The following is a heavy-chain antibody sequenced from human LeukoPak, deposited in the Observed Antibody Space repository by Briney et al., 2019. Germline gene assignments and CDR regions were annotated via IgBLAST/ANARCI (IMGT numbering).Heavy chain of an antibody. D-gene: IGHD3-10*01. J-gene: IGHJ4*02. V-gene: IGHV3-7*01. CDR2: IKQDGSEK. CDR3: AKVEGSGSYYKAFDC. Sequence: GGSLRLSCAASGFTFSSYWMTWVRQAPGKGLEWVANIKQDGSEKYYVDSVKGRFTISRDNAKNSLYLQMNSLRAEDTAVYYCAKVEGSGSYYKAFDCWGQGTLVTVSS. CDR1: GFTFSSYW.